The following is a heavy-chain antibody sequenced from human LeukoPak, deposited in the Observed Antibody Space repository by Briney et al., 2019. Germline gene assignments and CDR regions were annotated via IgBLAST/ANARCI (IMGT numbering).Heavy chain of an antibody. D-gene: IGHD5-24*01. CDR3: ARDYKYAFDN. J-gene: IGHJ4*02. CDR2: IGIDSGNT. V-gene: IGHV3-48*01. CDR1: GFTFSDYS. Sequence: GGFLRLSCAASGFTFSDYSMNWVRQAPGKGLEWISYIGIDSGNTNYADSVKGRFTISGDKAKNSLYLQMNSLRVEDTAVYYCARDYKYAFDNWGQGTLVTVSS.